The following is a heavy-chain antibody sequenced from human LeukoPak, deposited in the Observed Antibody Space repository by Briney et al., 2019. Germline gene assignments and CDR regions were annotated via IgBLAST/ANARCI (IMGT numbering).Heavy chain of an antibody. V-gene: IGHV4-4*07. CDR2: IYTSGST. CDR3: ARDIRCSSSSCPGGDNWFDP. D-gene: IGHD2-2*01. Sequence: SETLSLTCTVSGGSISSYYWSWTRQPAGKGLEWIGRIYTSGSTNYNPSLKSRVTMSVDTSKNQFSLKLSSVTAADTAVYYCARDIRCSSSSCPGGDNWFDPWGQGTLVTVSS. J-gene: IGHJ5*02. CDR1: GGSISSYY.